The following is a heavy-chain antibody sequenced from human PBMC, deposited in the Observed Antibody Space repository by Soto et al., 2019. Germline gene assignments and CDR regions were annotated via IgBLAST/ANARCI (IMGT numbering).Heavy chain of an antibody. CDR2: MNPNSGNT. D-gene: IGHD6-6*01. J-gene: IGHJ6*02. Sequence: QVQLVQSGAEVKKPGASVKVSCKASGYTFTSYDINWVRQATGQGLEWMGWMNPNSGNTGYAQKFQGRVTMTRNTSIIAASMELSNLRCEDTAVYYGARAGRIAARRGGAGGMDVWGQGTTVTVSS. V-gene: IGHV1-8*01. CDR1: GYTFTSYD. CDR3: ARAGRIAARRGGAGGMDV.